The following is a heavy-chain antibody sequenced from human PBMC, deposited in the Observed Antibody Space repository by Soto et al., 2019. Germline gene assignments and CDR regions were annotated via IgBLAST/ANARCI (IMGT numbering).Heavy chain of an antibody. D-gene: IGHD6-19*01. Sequence: EVQLVESGGGLVQPGGSLRLSCAASGFTFRDHWMHWVRQAPGTGLVWVSRINSDGSTTTYADSVKGRFTISRDNAKSTLYLQLNSLRAEDTALYYCARGYSSGPDYWGQGTLVTVSS. CDR2: INSDGSTT. CDR3: ARGYSSGPDY. CDR1: GFTFRDHW. J-gene: IGHJ4*02. V-gene: IGHV3-74*01.